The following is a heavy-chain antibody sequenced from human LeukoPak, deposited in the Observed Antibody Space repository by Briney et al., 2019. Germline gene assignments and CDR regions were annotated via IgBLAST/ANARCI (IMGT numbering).Heavy chain of an antibody. Sequence: PSETLSLTCTVSGGSISSSSYYWGWTRQPPGKGLEWIGSIYYSGSTYYDPSLKSRVTISVDTSKNQFSLKLSSVTAADTAVYYCARQYSYYDFWSGYRPNWFDPWGQGTLVTVSS. CDR3: ARQYSYYDFWSGYRPNWFDP. CDR1: GGSISSSSYY. J-gene: IGHJ5*02. CDR2: IYYSGST. D-gene: IGHD3-3*01. V-gene: IGHV4-39*01.